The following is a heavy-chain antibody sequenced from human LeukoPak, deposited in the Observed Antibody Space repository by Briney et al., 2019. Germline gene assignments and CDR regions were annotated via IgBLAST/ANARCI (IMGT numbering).Heavy chain of an antibody. CDR1: GFTFSSYA. Sequence: GGSLRLSCAASGFTFSSYAMHWVRQAPGKGLEWVAVISYDGSNKYYADSVKGRFTISRDNSKNTLYLQMNSLRAEDTAVYYCAREASFSSWYPNYYYYYYMDVWGKGTTVTVSS. D-gene: IGHD6-13*01. CDR2: ISYDGSNK. J-gene: IGHJ6*03. V-gene: IGHV3-30*04. CDR3: AREASFSSWYPNYYYYYYMDV.